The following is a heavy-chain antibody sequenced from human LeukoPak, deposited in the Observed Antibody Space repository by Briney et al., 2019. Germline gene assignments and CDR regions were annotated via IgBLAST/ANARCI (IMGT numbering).Heavy chain of an antibody. CDR2: ISWNSGSI. V-gene: IGHV3-9*01. CDR1: GFTFDDYA. CDR3: AKSDSSGSHGPFYYYYYGMDV. D-gene: IGHD3-22*01. Sequence: TGGSLRLSCAASGFTFDDYAMHWVRQAPGKGLEWVSGISWNSGSIGYADSVKGRFTISRDNAKNSLYLQMNSLRAEDTALYYCAKSDSSGSHGPFYYYYYGMDVWGQGATATVSS. J-gene: IGHJ6*02.